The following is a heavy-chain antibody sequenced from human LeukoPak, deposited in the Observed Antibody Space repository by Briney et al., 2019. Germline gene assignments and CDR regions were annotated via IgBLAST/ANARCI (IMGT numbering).Heavy chain of an antibody. CDR3: ARGNVGITMVRGLYYMDV. D-gene: IGHD3-10*01. CDR1: GGTFSSYA. J-gene: IGHJ6*03. CDR2: IIPIFGTA. V-gene: IGHV1-69*05. Sequence: GASVKVSCKASGGTFSSYAISWVRQAPGQGLEWMGGIIPIFGTANYAQKFQGRVTITTDESTSTAYMELSGLRSEDTAVYYCARGNVGITMVRGLYYMDVWGKGTTVTVSS.